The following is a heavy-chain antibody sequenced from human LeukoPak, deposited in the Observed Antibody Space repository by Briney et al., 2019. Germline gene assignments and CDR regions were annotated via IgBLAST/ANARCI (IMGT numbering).Heavy chain of an antibody. Sequence: GSLRLSCAASGFPFSSHGMSWVRQAPGKGLEWIGEINHSGSTNYNPSLKSRVTISVDTSKNQFSLKLSSVTAADTAVYYCARGITMVRGVIRYYYYYYMDVWGKGTTVTVSS. CDR3: ARGITMVRGVIRYYYYYYMDV. CDR2: INHSGST. D-gene: IGHD3-10*01. CDR1: GFPFSSHG. J-gene: IGHJ6*03. V-gene: IGHV4-34*01.